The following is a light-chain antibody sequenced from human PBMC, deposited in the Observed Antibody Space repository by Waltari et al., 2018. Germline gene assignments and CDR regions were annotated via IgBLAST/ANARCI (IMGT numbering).Light chain of an antibody. V-gene: IGKV2-28*01. CDR3: MQPLHTPYT. J-gene: IGKJ2*01. CDR2: LGS. Sequence: DIVMTQSPLSLPVTPGEPASISCKSSQSLLRGNGYNYLDWYVQKPGQSPPLLIYLGSTRASGVPDRFSGSGTGTDCTLKISRVEAEDVGIYYCMQPLHTPYTFAQGTKLEI. CDR1: QSLLRGNGYNY.